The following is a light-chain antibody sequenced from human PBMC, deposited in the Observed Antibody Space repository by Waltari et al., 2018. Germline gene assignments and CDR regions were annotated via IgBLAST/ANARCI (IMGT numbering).Light chain of an antibody. CDR1: QTVRTTS. J-gene: IGKJ4*01. CDR2: GTS. CDR3: QQYDISPLT. V-gene: IGKV3-20*01. Sequence: IVLTQSPGTLSLSPGERATLPGRASQTVRTTSLAWYQQKPGQAPPLLIYGTSSMATGIPDRFSGSGSGTDFSLTISSLEPEDFAVYYCQQYDISPLTFGGGTKVEIK.